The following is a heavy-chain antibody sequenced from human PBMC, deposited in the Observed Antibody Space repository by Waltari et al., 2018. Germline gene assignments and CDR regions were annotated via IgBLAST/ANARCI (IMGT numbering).Heavy chain of an antibody. CDR1: GFNFGAYW. D-gene: IGHD2-2*01. CDR3: ARGSTGYVRVWDS. Sequence: DVQLVESGGGLVQPGGSLRLSCAASGFNFGAYWVTWVRLAPGKGLGWVANIKYDGSATYHADSVNGRFAISRDNAHNSLYLQMNSVIADDTAIYFCARGSTGYVRVWDSWGQGTMVTVSS. J-gene: IGHJ5*01. V-gene: IGHV3-7*03. CDR2: IKYDGSAT.